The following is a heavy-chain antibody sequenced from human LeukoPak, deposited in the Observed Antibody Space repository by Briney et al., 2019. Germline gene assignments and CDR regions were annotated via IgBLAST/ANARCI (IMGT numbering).Heavy chain of an antibody. J-gene: IGHJ6*03. CDR1: GYTFTSYY. CDR2: INPSGGST. Sequence: ASVKVSCKVSGYTFTSYYMHWVRQAPGQGLEWMGIINPSGGSTSYAQKFQGRVTMTRDTSTSPVYMELSSLRSEDTAVYYCARDGPGYSSGWFSSQNYYYYMDVWGKGTTVTVSS. D-gene: IGHD6-19*01. V-gene: IGHV1-46*01. CDR3: ARDGPGYSSGWFSSQNYYYYMDV.